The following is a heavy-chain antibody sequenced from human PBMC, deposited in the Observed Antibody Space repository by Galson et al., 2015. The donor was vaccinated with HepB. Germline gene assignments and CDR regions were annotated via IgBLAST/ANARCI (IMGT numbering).Heavy chain of an antibody. CDR2: ISSSNSYI. V-gene: IGHV3-21*01. Sequence: SLRLSCAASGFTFSSYSMNWVRQAPGKGLEWVSSISSSNSYIYYADSVKGRFTISRDNAKNSLYLQMNSLRAEDTAVYYCARDSRARDFWSGYDWFDPWGQGTLVTVSS. CDR3: ARDSRARDFWSGYDWFDP. J-gene: IGHJ5*02. D-gene: IGHD3-3*01. CDR1: GFTFSSYS.